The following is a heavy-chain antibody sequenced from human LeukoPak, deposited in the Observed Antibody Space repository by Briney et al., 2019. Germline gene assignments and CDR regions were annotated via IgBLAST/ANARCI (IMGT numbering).Heavy chain of an antibody. D-gene: IGHD1-26*01. CDR3: ARDGLSGNYREDDY. Sequence: GGSLRLSCAASGFTFRNYWMTWFRQAPGKGLEWVANIKQDGSEIYYVDSVKGRFTISRDNAKNSLYLQMNSLRAEDTAVYYCARDGLSGNYREDDYWGQGTLVTVSS. V-gene: IGHV3-7*01. CDR1: GFTFRNYW. CDR2: IKQDGSEI. J-gene: IGHJ4*02.